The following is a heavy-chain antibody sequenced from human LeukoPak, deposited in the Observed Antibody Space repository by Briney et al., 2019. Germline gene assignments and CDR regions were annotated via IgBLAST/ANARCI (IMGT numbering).Heavy chain of an antibody. CDR1: GDSVSSNSAA. CDR3: AGEPEQQLVRAWFDP. Sequence: TXSLTCVISGDSVSSNSAAWNGIRQSPSRGLEWLGRTYYRSKWFNDYAGSVKNQITIKPDTSKNQFYLQLNSVTPEDTAVCYCAGEPEQQLVRAWFDPWGQGTLATVXS. J-gene: IGHJ5*02. V-gene: IGHV6-1*01. D-gene: IGHD6-13*01. CDR2: TYYRSKWFN.